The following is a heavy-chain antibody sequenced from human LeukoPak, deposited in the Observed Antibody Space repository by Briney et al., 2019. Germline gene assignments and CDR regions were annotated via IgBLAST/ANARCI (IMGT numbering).Heavy chain of an antibody. Sequence: GGSLRLSCAASGFTFRRNGMNWVRQAPGKGLEWVAVIWYDGSNKYYADSVKGRFTISRDNSKNTLDLQMNSLRAEDTAVYYCARGPVVGAIHDVFDMWGQGTMVIVSS. V-gene: IGHV3-33*01. CDR2: IWYDGSNK. CDR3: ARGPVVGAIHDVFDM. CDR1: GFTFRRNG. D-gene: IGHD1-26*01. J-gene: IGHJ3*02.